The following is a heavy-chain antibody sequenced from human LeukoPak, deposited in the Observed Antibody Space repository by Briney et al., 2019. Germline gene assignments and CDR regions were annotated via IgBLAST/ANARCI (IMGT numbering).Heavy chain of an antibody. CDR3: AREVVVVITTSVENAFDI. CDR2: INPNSGGT. Sequence: ASVKVSCKASGYTFTGYYMHWVRQAPGQGLEWMGWINPNSGGTNYAQKFQGRVTMTRDTSISTAYMELSRLRSDDTAVYYCAREVVVVITTSVENAFDIWGQETMVTVS. V-gene: IGHV1-2*02. D-gene: IGHD3-22*01. J-gene: IGHJ3*02. CDR1: GYTFTGYY.